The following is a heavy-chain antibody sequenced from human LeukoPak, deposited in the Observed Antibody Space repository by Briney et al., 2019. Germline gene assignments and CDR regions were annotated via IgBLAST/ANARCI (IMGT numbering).Heavy chain of an antibody. J-gene: IGHJ4*02. Sequence: PSETLSLTCAVSGGSISSSNWWSWVRQPPGKGLEWIGEIDHSGSTNYNPSLKSRVTISVDKSKNQFSLKLSSVTAADTAVYYCARENPPYCSSTSCYASCYFDYWGQGTLVTVSS. D-gene: IGHD2-2*01. V-gene: IGHV4-4*02. CDR2: IDHSGST. CDR1: GGSISSSNW. CDR3: ARENPPYCSSTSCYASCYFDY.